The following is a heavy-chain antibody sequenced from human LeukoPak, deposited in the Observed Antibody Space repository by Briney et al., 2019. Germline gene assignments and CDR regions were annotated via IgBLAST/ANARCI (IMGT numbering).Heavy chain of an antibody. CDR1: GGSFSGYY. CDR3: ARAQGARLNYYYYMDV. J-gene: IGHJ6*03. D-gene: IGHD1-26*01. V-gene: IGHV4-34*01. CDR2: INHSGST. Sequence: SETLSLTCAVYGGSFSGYYWSWIRQPPGKGLEWIGEINHSGSTNYNPSLKSRVTISVDTSKNQFSLKLSSVTAADTAVYYCARAQGARLNYYYYMDVWGKGTTVTVSS.